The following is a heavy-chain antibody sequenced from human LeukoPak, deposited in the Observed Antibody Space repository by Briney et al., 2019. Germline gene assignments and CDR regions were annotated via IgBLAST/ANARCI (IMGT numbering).Heavy chain of an antibody. CDR2: ISSSSSYI. Sequence: GGSLRLSCAASRFTFSSYSMNWVRQAPGKGLEWVSSISSSSSYICYADSVKGRFTISRDNAKNSLYLQMNSLRAEDTAVYYCASIIGGYSYGFDYWGQGTLVTVSS. CDR3: ASIIGGYSYGFDY. CDR1: RFTFSSYS. J-gene: IGHJ4*02. D-gene: IGHD5-18*01. V-gene: IGHV3-21*01.